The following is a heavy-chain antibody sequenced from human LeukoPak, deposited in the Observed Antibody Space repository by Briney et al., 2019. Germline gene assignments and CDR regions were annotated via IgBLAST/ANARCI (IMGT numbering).Heavy chain of an antibody. CDR2: ISGGSTHI. D-gene: IGHD6-25*01. Sequence: PGGSLRLSCAASGFTFSSNSMNWVRQAPGKRLEWVSTISGGSTHIYYADSVKGRFTISRDNAENSLYLQMNSLRAEDTAVYYCARGTQQISAAGHSTWFDPWGQGTLVTVSS. V-gene: IGHV3-21*01. J-gene: IGHJ5*02. CDR1: GFTFSSNS. CDR3: ARGTQQISAAGHSTWFDP.